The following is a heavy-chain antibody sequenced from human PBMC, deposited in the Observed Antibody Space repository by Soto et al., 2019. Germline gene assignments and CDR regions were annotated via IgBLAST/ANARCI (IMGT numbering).Heavy chain of an antibody. D-gene: IGHD1-20*01. Sequence: ASVKVSCKASGYTFTGYYMHWVRQAPGQGLEWMGWINPNSGGTNYAQKFQGWVTMTRDTSISTAYMELSRLRSDDTAVYYCARDLITGTGIFGLPLYVFDYWGQGTLVTVSS. CDR3: ARDLITGTGIFGLPLYVFDY. CDR2: INPNSGGT. V-gene: IGHV1-2*04. J-gene: IGHJ4*02. CDR1: GYTFTGYY.